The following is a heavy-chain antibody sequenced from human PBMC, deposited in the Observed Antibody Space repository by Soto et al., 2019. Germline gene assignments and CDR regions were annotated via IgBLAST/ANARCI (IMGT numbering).Heavy chain of an antibody. D-gene: IGHD4-17*01. CDR3: AKDLNYGDYSRDS. CDR2: ISGSGGST. V-gene: IGHV3-23*01. J-gene: IGHJ4*02. Sequence: EVQLLESGGGLVQPGGSLRLSCAASGFTFSSYAMSWVRQAPGKGLEWVSAISGSGGSTYYADSVKGRFTISRDNSKNTLYLQRNSLRAEDTAVYYCAKDLNYGDYSRDSWGQGTLVTVSS. CDR1: GFTFSSYA.